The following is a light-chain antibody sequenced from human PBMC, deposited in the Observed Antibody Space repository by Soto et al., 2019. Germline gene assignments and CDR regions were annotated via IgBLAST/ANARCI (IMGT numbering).Light chain of an antibody. CDR1: QSISSTH. CDR2: GAS. J-gene: IGKJ2*01. V-gene: IGKV3-20*01. CDR3: HQYGTSDMDT. Sequence: ETVLTQSPGTLSLSPGERATLSCRASQSISSTHLAWYQQKSGQAPRLLIYGASSRATGVPDRFSGSGSGTDFTVTITRLEPGDFAVYYCHQYGTSDMDTFGQGTKLEIK.